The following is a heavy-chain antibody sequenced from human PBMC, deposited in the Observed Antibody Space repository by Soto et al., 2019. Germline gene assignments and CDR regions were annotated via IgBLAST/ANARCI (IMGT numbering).Heavy chain of an antibody. J-gene: IGHJ6*02. CDR2: ISSSSSYI. CDR3: ARAFSRDGYKDYYYYGMDV. CDR1: GFTFSSYS. Sequence: EVQLVESGGGLVKPGGSLRLSCAASGFTFSSYSMNWVRQAPGKGLEWVSSISSSSSYIYYADSVKGRFTISRDNAKNSLYLQMNSLRAEDTAVYYCARAFSRDGYKDYYYYGMDVWGQGTTVTVSS. V-gene: IGHV3-21*01. D-gene: IGHD5-12*01.